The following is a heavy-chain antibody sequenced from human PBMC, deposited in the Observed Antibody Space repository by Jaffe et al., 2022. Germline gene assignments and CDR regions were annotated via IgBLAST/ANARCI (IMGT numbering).Heavy chain of an antibody. J-gene: IGHJ3*02. CDR3: ARITSGITGTTQSRDAFDI. CDR2: IDWDDDK. V-gene: IGHV2-70*01. CDR1: GFSLSTSGMC. Sequence: QVTLRESGPALVKPTQTLTLTCTFSGFSLSTSGMCVSWIRQPPGKALEWLALIDWDDDKYYSTSLKTRLTISKDTSKNQVVLTMTNMDPVDTATYYCARITSGITGTTQSRDAFDIWGQGTMVTVSS. D-gene: IGHD1-7*01.